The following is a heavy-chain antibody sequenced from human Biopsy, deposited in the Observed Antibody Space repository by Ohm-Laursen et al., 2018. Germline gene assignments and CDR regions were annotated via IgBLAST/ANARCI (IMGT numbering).Heavy chain of an antibody. CDR3: AADINVWNVNY. Sequence: ASVKVSCKVSGYTLTELSMHWVRQAPGKGLEWMGGFAPENGKTVYAQNFQARVSMTEDTSTDTAYMELRSLRSEDTAVYYCAADINVWNVNYWGQGALVTVSS. V-gene: IGHV1-24*01. D-gene: IGHD1-1*01. CDR2: FAPENGKT. J-gene: IGHJ4*02. CDR1: GYTLTELS.